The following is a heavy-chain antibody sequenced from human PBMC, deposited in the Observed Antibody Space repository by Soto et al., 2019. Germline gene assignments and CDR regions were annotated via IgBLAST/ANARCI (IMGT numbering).Heavy chain of an antibody. CDR2: IYYSGST. CDR3: ARHTGYFYTVTTPFDY. CDR1: GGSISSSSYY. V-gene: IGHV4-39*01. Sequence: PSETLSLTCAVCGGSISSSSYYWGWIRQPPGKGLEWIGSIYYSGSTYYNPSLKSRVTISVDTSKNQFSLKLSSVTAADTAVYYCARHTGYFYTVTTPFDYWGQGTLVPSPQ. J-gene: IGHJ4*02. D-gene: IGHD4-17*01.